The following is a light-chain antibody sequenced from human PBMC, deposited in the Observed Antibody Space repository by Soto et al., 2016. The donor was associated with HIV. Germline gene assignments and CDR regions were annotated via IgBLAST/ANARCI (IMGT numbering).Light chain of an antibody. CDR3: QQYDKYSPWT. CDR1: QNINNW. J-gene: IGKJ1*01. Sequence: DIQMTQSPSTLSASVGDRVTITCRASQNINNWLAWYQQKPGKAPKLLIYKTSTLESGVPSRFSGSGYGTEFTLTISSLQPDDFATYYCQQYDKYSPWTFGQGTRVEIK. CDR2: KTS. V-gene: IGKV1-5*03.